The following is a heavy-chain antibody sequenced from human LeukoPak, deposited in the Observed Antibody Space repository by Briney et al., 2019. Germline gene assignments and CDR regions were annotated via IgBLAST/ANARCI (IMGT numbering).Heavy chain of an antibody. Sequence: PGGSLRLSCAASGFTFSDYWMAWVRQAPGKGLGWVSSISSSSYIYYADSVKGRFTISRDNAKNSLYLQMNSLRAEDTAVYYCARTDYGFDYWGQGTLVTVSS. V-gene: IGHV3-69-1*01. J-gene: IGHJ4*02. CDR3: ARTDYGFDY. CDR1: GFTFSDYW. CDR2: ISSSSYI. D-gene: IGHD4-17*01.